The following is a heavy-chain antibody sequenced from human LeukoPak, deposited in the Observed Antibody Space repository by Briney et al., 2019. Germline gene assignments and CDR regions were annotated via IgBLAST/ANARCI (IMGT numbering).Heavy chain of an antibody. J-gene: IGHJ2*01. V-gene: IGHV1-69*06. D-gene: IGHD3-16*02. CDR2: IIPIFGTT. CDR3: VGSDTIGYTPREWAYWYFDL. Sequence: TVSFKASGGTFNHYALSWVRQAPGQGLEWMGGIIPIFGTTNYARKFRGRVTLTADKSTRTAYMEWSSLRSEDTAVQYSVGSDTIGYTPREWAYWYFDLWGRGTRVTVSS. CDR1: GGTFNHYA.